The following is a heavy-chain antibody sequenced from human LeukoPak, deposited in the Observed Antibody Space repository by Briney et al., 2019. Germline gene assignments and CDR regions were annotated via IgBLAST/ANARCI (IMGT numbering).Heavy chain of an antibody. CDR3: ARDSYDILTGYWVPGLYYYGMDV. CDR1: GFTFSSYA. D-gene: IGHD3-9*01. V-gene: IGHV3-23*01. Sequence: PGGSLRLSCAASGFTFSSYAMSWVRQAPGKGLEWVSAISGSGGSTYYADSVKGRFTISRDNSKNTLYLQMNSLRAEDTAVYYCARDSYDILTGYWVPGLYYYGMDVWGQGTTVTVSS. J-gene: IGHJ6*02. CDR2: ISGSGGST.